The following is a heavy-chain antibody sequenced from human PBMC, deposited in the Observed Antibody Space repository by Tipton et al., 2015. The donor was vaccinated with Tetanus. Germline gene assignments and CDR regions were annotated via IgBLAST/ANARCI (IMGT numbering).Heavy chain of an antibody. Sequence: SLRLSCAASGFTFSSYWMSWVRQAPGKGLEWVANIKQDGSEKYYVDSVKGRFTISRDNAKNSLYQQMNSLRAEDTAVYYCARSDYDILTGPFEGPDYWGQGTLVTVSS. CDR1: GFTFSSYW. J-gene: IGHJ4*02. CDR2: IKQDGSEK. CDR3: ARSDYDILTGPFEGPDY. V-gene: IGHV3-7*01. D-gene: IGHD3-9*01.